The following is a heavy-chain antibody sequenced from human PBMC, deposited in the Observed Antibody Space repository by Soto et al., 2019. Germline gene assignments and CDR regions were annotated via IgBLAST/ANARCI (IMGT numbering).Heavy chain of an antibody. J-gene: IGHJ4*02. V-gene: IGHV3-23*01. CDR2: ISGSGGNT. D-gene: IGHD4-17*01. CDR1: GFSINNYA. Sequence: GGSMRLSCAASGFSINNYAMPWIRKAPGKGLEWVSAISGSGGNTYYADSVKGRFTISRDNSKNTLYLQMNSLRAEDTAVYYCAKDLNYGDYFYWGEGTLVSVSS. CDR3: AKDLNYGDYFY.